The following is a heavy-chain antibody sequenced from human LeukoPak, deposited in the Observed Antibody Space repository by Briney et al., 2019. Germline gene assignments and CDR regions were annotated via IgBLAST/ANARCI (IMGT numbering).Heavy chain of an antibody. CDR2: IYTDGST. V-gene: IGHV3-53*01. Sequence: GGSLRLSCAASGFTVSSNYMSWVRQAPGKGLEWVSLIYTDGSTYYADSVKGRFTISRDISKNTLCLQMNSLRAEDTAVYYCARDLYSSGWFNYFDHWGQGTPVTVSS. D-gene: IGHD6-19*01. CDR1: GFTVSSNY. CDR3: ARDLYSSGWFNYFDH. J-gene: IGHJ4*02.